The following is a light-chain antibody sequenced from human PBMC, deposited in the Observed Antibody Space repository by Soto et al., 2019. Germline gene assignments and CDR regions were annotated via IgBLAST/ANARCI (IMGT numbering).Light chain of an antibody. Sequence: QSALTQPRSVSGSPGQSVTISCTGTSSDVGTYNYVSWYQQHPGEAPKLMIYDVNKRPSGVPDRFSGSKSGNTASLTISGLQAEDEADYYCCSYAGRYTLVVLGGGTKLTVL. V-gene: IGLV2-11*01. CDR1: SSDVGTYNY. CDR2: DVN. CDR3: CSYAGRYTLVV. J-gene: IGLJ3*02.